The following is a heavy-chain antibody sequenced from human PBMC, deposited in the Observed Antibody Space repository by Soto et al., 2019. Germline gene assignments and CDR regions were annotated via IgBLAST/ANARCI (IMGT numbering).Heavy chain of an antibody. J-gene: IGHJ6*02. CDR2: ISWDGGST. Sequence: EVQLVESGGVVVQPGGALRLSCAASGFTFDDYAMHWVRQAPGKGLEWVSLISWDGGSTYYADSVKGRFTISRDNSKNSQYLQMNSLRAEDTDLYYCAKDRAGRIAGDYYYYYGMDVWGQGTTVTVSS. D-gene: IGHD6-13*01. CDR1: GFTFDDYA. V-gene: IGHV3-43D*04. CDR3: AKDRAGRIAGDYYYYYGMDV.